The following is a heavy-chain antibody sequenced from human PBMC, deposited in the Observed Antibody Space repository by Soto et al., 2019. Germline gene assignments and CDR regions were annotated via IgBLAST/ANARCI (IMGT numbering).Heavy chain of an antibody. Sequence: GGSLRLSCAASGFTFSSYFMSWVRQAPGKGLEWISYIDGSSRTINYADSVRGRFIISRDNAKNSLYLQMNSLRDEDTAVYYCARGGYGYGDSGYWGQGTLVTVSS. D-gene: IGHD5-18*01. CDR2: IDGSSRTI. J-gene: IGHJ4*02. CDR1: GFTFSSYF. V-gene: IGHV3-48*02. CDR3: ARGGYGYGDSGY.